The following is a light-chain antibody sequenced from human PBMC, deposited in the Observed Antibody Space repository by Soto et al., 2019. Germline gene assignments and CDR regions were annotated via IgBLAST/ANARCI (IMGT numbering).Light chain of an antibody. CDR2: ENN. J-gene: IGLJ2*01. Sequence: QSVLPQPPSVSAAPGQKVTISCSGSSSNIGNTYVSWYQQLPGTAPKLLIYENNKRPSGIPDRFSGSKAGTSATLGITGLQTGDEADYYCGTWDSSLSAGVFGGGTKLTVL. CDR3: GTWDSSLSAGV. V-gene: IGLV1-51*02. CDR1: SSNIGNTY.